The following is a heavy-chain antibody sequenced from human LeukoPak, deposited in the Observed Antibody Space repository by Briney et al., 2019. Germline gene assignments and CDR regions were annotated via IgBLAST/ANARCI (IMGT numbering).Heavy chain of an antibody. CDR3: AREKNDFWNHHYYMDV. Sequence: GGSLRLSCAASGFTFSSYAMHWVRQAPGKGLEWVAVISYDGSNKYYADSVKGRFTISRDNSKNTLYLQMNSLRAEDTAVYYCAREKNDFWNHHYYMDVWGKGTTVTVSS. V-gene: IGHV3-30*14. CDR1: GFTFSSYA. J-gene: IGHJ6*03. CDR2: ISYDGSNK. D-gene: IGHD3-3*01.